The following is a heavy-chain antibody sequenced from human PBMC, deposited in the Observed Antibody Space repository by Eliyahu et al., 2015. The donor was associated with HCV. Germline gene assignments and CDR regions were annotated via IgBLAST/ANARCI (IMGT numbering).Heavy chain of an antibody. CDR3: ARVEITGTRRPAWDY. V-gene: IGHV1-69*04. CDR2: IIPILGIA. Sequence: QVQLVQSGAEVKKPGSSVKVSCKASGGTFSSYAISWVRQAPGQGLEWMGRIIPILGIANYAQKFQGRVTITADKSTSTAYMELSSLRSEDTAVYYCARVEITGTRRPAWDYWGQGTLVTVSS. D-gene: IGHD1/OR15-1a*01. CDR1: GGTFSSYA. J-gene: IGHJ4*02.